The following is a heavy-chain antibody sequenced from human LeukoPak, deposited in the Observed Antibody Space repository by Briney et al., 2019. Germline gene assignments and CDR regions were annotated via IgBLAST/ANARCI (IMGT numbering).Heavy chain of an antibody. CDR2: INHSGST. Sequence: SETLSLTCAVYGGSFSGYYWSWIRQPPGKGLAWIGEINHSGSTNYNPSLKSRVTISVDTSKNQFSLKLSSVTAADTAVYYCARGPFIVVVPAARAGYYYYGMDVWGQGTTVTVSS. V-gene: IGHV4-34*01. D-gene: IGHD2-2*01. CDR3: ARGPFIVVVPAARAGYYYYGMDV. CDR1: GGSFSGYY. J-gene: IGHJ6*02.